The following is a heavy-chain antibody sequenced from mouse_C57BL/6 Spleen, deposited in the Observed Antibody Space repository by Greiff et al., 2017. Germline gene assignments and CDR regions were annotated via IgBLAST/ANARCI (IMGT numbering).Heavy chain of an antibody. CDR2: IYPGSGNT. V-gene: IGHV1-66*01. CDR3: ARVRSPYAMDY. Sequence: QVQLQQSGPELVKPGASVKISCKASGYSFTSYYIHWVKQRPGQGLEWIGWIYPGSGNTKYNEKFKGKATLTADTSSSTAYMQLSSLTSEDSAVYYCARVRSPYAMDYWGQGTSVTVSS. J-gene: IGHJ4*01. CDR1: GYSFTSYY.